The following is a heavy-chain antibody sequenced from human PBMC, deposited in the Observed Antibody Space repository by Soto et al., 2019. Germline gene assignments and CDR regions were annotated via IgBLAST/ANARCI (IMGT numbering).Heavy chain of an antibody. CDR1: GFTFSSYA. J-gene: IGHJ4*02. D-gene: IGHD3-22*01. Sequence: PGGSLRLSCAASGFTFSSYAMHWISQAPGKGLEWVAVISYDGSNKYYADSVKGRFTISRDNSKNTLYLQMNSLRAEDTAVYYCARWRYYYDSSGYFANHWGQGTLVTVSS. CDR2: ISYDGSNK. V-gene: IGHV3-30-3*01. CDR3: ARWRYYYDSSGYFANH.